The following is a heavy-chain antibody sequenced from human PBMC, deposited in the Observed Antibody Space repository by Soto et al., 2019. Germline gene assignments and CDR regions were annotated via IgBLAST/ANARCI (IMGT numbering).Heavy chain of an antibody. D-gene: IGHD3-16*01. V-gene: IGHV1-18*01. Sequence: QVQLVPSGDEVKKPGASVKVSCKASGYIFVNYGIAWVRQAPGQGLEWMGWISPYTGNTHSATKVQGRLTMTTDTSTSIAYVDLGSLTSDDTAVYYCVMVDNYVTPTPQDVWGQGTTVTVSS. CDR2: ISPYTGNT. CDR3: VMVDNYVTPTPQDV. J-gene: IGHJ6*02. CDR1: GYIFVNYG.